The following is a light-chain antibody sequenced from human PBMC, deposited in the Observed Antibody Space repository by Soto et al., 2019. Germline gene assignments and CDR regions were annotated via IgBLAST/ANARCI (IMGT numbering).Light chain of an antibody. CDR2: GAS. CDR1: QSVSSY. CDR3: QQRGNWPRT. V-gene: IGKV3-11*01. Sequence: EIVLTQSPATLSLSPGERATLSCRASQSVSSYLAWYQQKPGQAPRLLIYGASNRATDIPDRFSGSGSGTDFTLTISSLESEDFAVYYCQQRGNWPRTFGQGTKLEIK. J-gene: IGKJ2*01.